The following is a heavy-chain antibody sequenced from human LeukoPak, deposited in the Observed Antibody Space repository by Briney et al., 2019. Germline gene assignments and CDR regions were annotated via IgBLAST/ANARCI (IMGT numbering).Heavy chain of an antibody. CDR1: GYSFTDYW. Sequence: GESLKISCKGSGYSFTDYWIAWVRQVPGQGLEWMGLIYPGDSDTRYSPSFQGQVTISADKSISTAYLQWSSLKASDTAMYYCARLATNWHGGVGNWFDPWGQGTLVTVSS. V-gene: IGHV5-51*01. CDR3: ARLATNWHGGVGNWFDP. CDR2: IYPGDSDT. D-gene: IGHD1-1*01. J-gene: IGHJ5*02.